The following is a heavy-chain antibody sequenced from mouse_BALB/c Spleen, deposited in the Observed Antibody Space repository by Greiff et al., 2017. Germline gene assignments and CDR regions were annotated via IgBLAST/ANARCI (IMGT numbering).Heavy chain of an antibody. CDR2: ISSGGSYT. CDR3: ARFYSSGYAMDD. Sequence: EVHLVESGGDLVKPGGSLKLSCAASGFTFSSYGMSWVRQTPDKRLEWVATISSGGSYTYYPDSVKGRFTISRDNAKNTLYLQMTSLRSEDTAMYYCARFYSSGYAMDDWGQGTSVTVSS. CDR1: GFTFSSYG. V-gene: IGHV5-6*01. D-gene: IGHD3-1*01. J-gene: IGHJ4*01.